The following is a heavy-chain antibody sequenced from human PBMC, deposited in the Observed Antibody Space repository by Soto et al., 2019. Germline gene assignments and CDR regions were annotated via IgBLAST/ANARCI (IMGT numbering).Heavy chain of an antibody. D-gene: IGHD1-1*01. V-gene: IGHV1-18*01. J-gene: IGHJ4*02. Sequence: QVHLVQSGAEVRKPGASVKVSCKGSGYTFTSYGITWVRQAPGQGLEWMGWISAHNSNTNYAQKLQGRVTVTRDTSMSTAYMELRSLRSDDTPVYYCARGRYGDYWGQGALVTVSS. CDR3: ARGRYGDY. CDR1: GYTFTSYG. CDR2: ISAHNSNT.